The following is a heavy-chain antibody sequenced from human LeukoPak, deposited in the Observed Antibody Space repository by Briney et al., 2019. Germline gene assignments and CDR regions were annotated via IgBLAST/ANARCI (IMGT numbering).Heavy chain of an antibody. CDR1: GGTFSSYA. CDR2: IIPILGIA. D-gene: IGHD2-15*01. V-gene: IGHV1-69*04. CDR3: ARRELGYCSGDSCYQDSFDP. Sequence: SVKDSCKASGGTFSSYAISWVRQAPGQGLEWMGRIIPILGIANYAQKFQGRVTITADKSTSTAYMELSSLRSEDTAVYYCARRELGYCSGDSCYQDSFDPWGQGTLVTVSS. J-gene: IGHJ5*02.